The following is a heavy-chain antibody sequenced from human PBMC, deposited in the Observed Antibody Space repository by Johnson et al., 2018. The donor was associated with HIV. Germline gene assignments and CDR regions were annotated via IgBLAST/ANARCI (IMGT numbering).Heavy chain of an antibody. CDR1: GFSFSTYA. V-gene: IGHV3-30*02. CDR2: IRYDGGST. CDR3: AKAGPREYSSSLDAFDI. J-gene: IGHJ3*02. D-gene: IGHD6-6*01. Sequence: QVQLVESGGGLVKPGGSLRLSCAAFGFSFSTYAMHWVRQAPGKGLEWVAFIRYDGGSTYYADSVKVRFTISRANSKNSLYLQMNSLRAEDTALYYCAKAGPREYSSSLDAFDIWGQGTMVTVSS.